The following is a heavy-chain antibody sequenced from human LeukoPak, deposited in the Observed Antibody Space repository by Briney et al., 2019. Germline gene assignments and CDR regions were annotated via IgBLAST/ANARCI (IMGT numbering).Heavy chain of an antibody. CDR3: ASTRRAAVAGRFDS. J-gene: IGHJ4*02. V-gene: IGHV4-4*09. CDR2: IYHSGNT. D-gene: IGHD6-19*01. Sequence: PSETLSLTCTVSGASMSSNYWSWIRQPPGKGLEWIGYIYHSGNTNYSPSLESRVTMSVDESKNQFSLRVHFVSAADTAVYYCASTRRAAVAGRFDSWGQGTLVTVSS. CDR1: GASMSSNY.